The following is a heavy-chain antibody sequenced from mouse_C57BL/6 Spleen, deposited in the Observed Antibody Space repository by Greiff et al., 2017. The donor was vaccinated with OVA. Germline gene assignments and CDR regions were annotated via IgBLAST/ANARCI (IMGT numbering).Heavy chain of an antibody. J-gene: IGHJ2*01. CDR3: ARNGNYVLDY. D-gene: IGHD2-1*01. CDR2: ISSGSSTI. Sequence: EVKLMESGGGLVKPGGSLKLSCAASGFTFSDYGMHWVRQAPEKGLVWVAYISSGSSTIYYADTVKGRFTISRDNAKNTLFLQMTSLRPEDTAMYYCARNGNYVLDYWGQGTTLTVSS. V-gene: IGHV5-17*01. CDR1: GFTFSDYG.